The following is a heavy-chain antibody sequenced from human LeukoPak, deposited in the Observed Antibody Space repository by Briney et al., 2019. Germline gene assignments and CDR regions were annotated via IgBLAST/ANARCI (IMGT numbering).Heavy chain of an antibody. Sequence: GGSLRLSCAVSGFTFSSYNMNWVRQAPGKGLEWVSSITTRSSYIYYADSVKGRFTISRDNAKNSLYLQMNSLRAEDTAVYYCARDSDVAVLDYWGQGTLVTVSS. J-gene: IGHJ4*02. V-gene: IGHV3-21*01. CDR1: GFTFSSYN. D-gene: IGHD2-21*01. CDR2: ITTRSSYI. CDR3: ARDSDVAVLDY.